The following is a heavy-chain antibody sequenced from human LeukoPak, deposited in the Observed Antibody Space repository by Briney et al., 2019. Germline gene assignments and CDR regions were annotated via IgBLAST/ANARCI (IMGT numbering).Heavy chain of an antibody. CDR3: ARGKRRIQLWSWDLPFDY. V-gene: IGHV4-31*03. J-gene: IGHJ4*02. Sequence: SQTLSLTCTVSGGSISSGGYYWSWIRQHPGKGLEWIGYIYYSGSTYYNPSLKSRVTISVDTSKNQFSLKLSSVTAADTAVYYRARGKRRIQLWSWDLPFDYWGQGTLVTVSS. D-gene: IGHD5-18*01. CDR2: IYYSGST. CDR1: GGSISSGGYY.